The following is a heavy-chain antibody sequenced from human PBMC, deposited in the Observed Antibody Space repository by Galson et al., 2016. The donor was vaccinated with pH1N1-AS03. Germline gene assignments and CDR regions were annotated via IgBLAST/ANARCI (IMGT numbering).Heavy chain of an antibody. CDR3: AKERSRIIDS. Sequence: SLRLSCAASGFTFHDYTMPWVRQAPGKGLEWVSHFSWAGVTTFYAASVKGRFAISRDNSKNSLYLQMNSLRTEDTAFYYCAKERSRIIDSWGQGTLVTVSS. V-gene: IGHV3-43*01. CDR2: FSWAGVTT. D-gene: IGHD2-15*01. CDR1: GFTFHDYT. J-gene: IGHJ4*02.